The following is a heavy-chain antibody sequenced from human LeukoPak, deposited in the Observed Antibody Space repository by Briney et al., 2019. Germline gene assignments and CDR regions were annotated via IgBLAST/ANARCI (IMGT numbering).Heavy chain of an antibody. D-gene: IGHD3-10*01. CDR2: IKQDGSEK. J-gene: IGHJ4*02. V-gene: IGHV3-7*01. CDR3: ARAGVLWFGESFIDY. Sequence: GGSLRLSCAASGFTFSSHWMSWVRQAPGKGLEWVANIKQDGSEKHYVDSVKGRFTISRDNAKNSLYLQMNSLRAEDTAVYFCARAGVLWFGESFIDYWGQGTLVTVSS. CDR1: GFTFSSHW.